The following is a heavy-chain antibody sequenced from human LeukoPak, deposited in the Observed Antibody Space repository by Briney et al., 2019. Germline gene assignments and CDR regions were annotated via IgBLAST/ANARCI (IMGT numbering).Heavy chain of an antibody. V-gene: IGHV3-7*01. D-gene: IGHD4-17*01. CDR3: AKPYENDYGDFGLDY. J-gene: IGHJ4*02. CDR1: GFTFNDYY. CDR2: IKHDGGEK. Sequence: GGSLRLSCTASGFTFNDYYMSWIRQAPGKGLEWVASIKHDGGEKFYVDSVKGRFTISRDDAKDSLFLQMNSLRAEDTAVYYCAKPYENDYGDFGLDYWGQGTLVTVSS.